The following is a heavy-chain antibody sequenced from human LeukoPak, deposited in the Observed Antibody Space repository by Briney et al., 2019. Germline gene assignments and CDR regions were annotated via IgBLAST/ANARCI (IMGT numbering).Heavy chain of an antibody. CDR1: GYTFSRYY. CDR2: INPSGGSA. V-gene: IGHV1-46*01. CDR3: AREGEDTAMAPDY. Sequence: AASVKVSCKASGYTFSRYYMHWVRQAPGQGLEWMGIINPSGGSASTAQRFQGRVTVTMTRDTSTSTVYMELSSLRSEDTAVYYCAREGEDTAMAPDYWGQGTLVTVSS. J-gene: IGHJ4*02. D-gene: IGHD5-18*01.